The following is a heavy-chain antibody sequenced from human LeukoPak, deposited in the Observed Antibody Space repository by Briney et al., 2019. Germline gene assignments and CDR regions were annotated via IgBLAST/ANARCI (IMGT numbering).Heavy chain of an antibody. CDR1: GGSISSGGYY. CDR3: AREFPWNGDPRRDDAFDI. V-gene: IGHV4-31*03. D-gene: IGHD4-17*01. J-gene: IGHJ3*02. Sequence: SETLSLTCTVSGGSISSGGYYWNWIRQHPGKGLEWIGYIYYSGSTYYNPSLKSRVTISVDTSKNQFSLKLSSVTAADTAVYYCAREFPWNGDPRRDDAFDIWGQGTMVTVSS. CDR2: IYYSGST.